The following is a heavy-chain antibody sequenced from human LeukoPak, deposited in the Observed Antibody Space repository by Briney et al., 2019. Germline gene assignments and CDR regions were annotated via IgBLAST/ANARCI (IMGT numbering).Heavy chain of an antibody. V-gene: IGHV3-11*04. D-gene: IGHD5-18*01. Sequence: GGSLRLSCAASGFTFSDYYMSWIRQAPGKGLEWVSYISSSGSTIYYADSVKGRFTISRDNAKNSLYLQMNSLRAEDTAAYYCAISTLGYSYAQDYWGQGTLVTVSS. CDR1: GFTFSDYY. CDR3: AISTLGYSYAQDY. J-gene: IGHJ4*02. CDR2: ISSSGSTI.